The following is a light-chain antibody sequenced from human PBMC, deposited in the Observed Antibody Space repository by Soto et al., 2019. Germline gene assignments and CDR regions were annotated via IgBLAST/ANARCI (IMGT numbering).Light chain of an antibody. CDR2: EVS. CDR3: TSHTSSSTDFV. J-gene: IGLJ1*01. V-gene: IGLV2-14*01. Sequence: QSALTQPASVSGSPGQSITISCTGSSSDVGSYKYVSWYQQHPGKVPKLMIYEVSNRPSGVSNRFSGSKSGNTASLTISGLQVEDEANYYCTSHTSSSTDFVFGTGTKLTVL. CDR1: SSDVGSYKY.